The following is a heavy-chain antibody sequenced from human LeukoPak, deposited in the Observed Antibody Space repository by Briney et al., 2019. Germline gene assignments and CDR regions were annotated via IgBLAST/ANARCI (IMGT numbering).Heavy chain of an antibody. CDR3: ASLSKIAVAGTEMNYYYYGMDV. CDR2: INHSGST. J-gene: IGHJ6*02. CDR1: GGSFSGYY. V-gene: IGHV4-34*01. Sequence: SETLSLTCAGYGGSFSGYYWSWIRQPPGKGLEWIGEINHSGSTNYNPSLKSRVTISVDTSKNQFSLKLSSVTAADTAVYYCASLSKIAVAGTEMNYYYYGMDVWGQGTTVTVSS. D-gene: IGHD6-19*01.